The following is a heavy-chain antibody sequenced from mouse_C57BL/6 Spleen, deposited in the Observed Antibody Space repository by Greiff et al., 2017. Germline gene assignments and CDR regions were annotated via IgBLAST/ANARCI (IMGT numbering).Heavy chain of an antibody. Sequence: VQLQQPGAELVMPGASVKLSCKASGYTFTSYWMHWVKQRPGQGLEWIGEIDPSDSYTNYNQKFQGKSTLTVDKSSSTAYMQLSSLTSADSAVSFCARQPGTGAWFAYWGQGTLVTVSA. J-gene: IGHJ3*01. CDR3: ARQPGTGAWFAY. V-gene: IGHV1-69*01. CDR2: IDPSDSYT. CDR1: GYTFTSYW. D-gene: IGHD3-3*01.